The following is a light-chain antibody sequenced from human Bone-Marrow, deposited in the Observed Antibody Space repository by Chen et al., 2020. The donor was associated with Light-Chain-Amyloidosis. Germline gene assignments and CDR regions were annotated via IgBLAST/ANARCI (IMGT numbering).Light chain of an antibody. CDR2: DVS. CDR3: CSYAGSNYV. V-gene: IGLV2-11*01. CDR1: SSDVGGYNY. J-gene: IGLJ1*01. Sequence: QSALTQPRSGSGSPGQSVTISCTGTSSDVGGYNYVSWYQQHPDKAPKLMIYDVSKRPSGVPDRFSGSKSGNTASLTISGLQAEDEADYSCCSYAGSNYVFGTGTKVTVL.